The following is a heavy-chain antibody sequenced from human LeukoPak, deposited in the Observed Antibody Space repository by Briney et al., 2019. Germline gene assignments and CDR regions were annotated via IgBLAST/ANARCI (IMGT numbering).Heavy chain of an antibody. Sequence: SGGSLSLSCAASGFTFVNYGMSWVRQAPGKGLEWVSGINWNGGSTCYADSVEGRFTIFRDNAKNSQYLQMNSLRAEDTAVYYCARASSSWYYFDYWGQGTLVTVSS. CDR3: ARASSSWYYFDY. D-gene: IGHD6-13*01. CDR2: INWNGGST. J-gene: IGHJ4*02. CDR1: GFTFVNYG. V-gene: IGHV3-20*04.